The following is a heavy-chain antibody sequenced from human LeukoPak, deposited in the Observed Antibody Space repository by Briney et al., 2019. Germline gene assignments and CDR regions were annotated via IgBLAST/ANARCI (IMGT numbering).Heavy chain of an antibody. CDR3: ARVGYSNSYDY. Sequence: ASMKVSCKASGYTFTNFDINWVRQAPGQGLEWMGWMNPNTGNAGYAQKFQDRVTITWDASISTAYMDLSSLRSEDTAVYYCARVGYSNSYDYWGQGTQVTVSS. CDR1: GYTFTNFD. V-gene: IGHV1-8*01. CDR2: MNPNTGNA. J-gene: IGHJ4*02. D-gene: IGHD1-26*01.